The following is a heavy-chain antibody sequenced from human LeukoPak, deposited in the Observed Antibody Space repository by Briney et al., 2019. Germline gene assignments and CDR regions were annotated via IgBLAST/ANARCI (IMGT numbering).Heavy chain of an antibody. CDR1: GFTVSSNY. D-gene: IGHD6-13*01. Sequence: GGSLRLSCAASGFTVSSNYMSWVRQAPGKGLEWVSVIYSGGSTYYADSVKGRFTTSRDNSKNTLYLQMNSLRAEDTAVYYCARDWDSSSWYPAGRYWGQGTLVTVSS. J-gene: IGHJ4*02. CDR3: ARDWDSSSWYPAGRY. V-gene: IGHV3-66*01. CDR2: IYSGGST.